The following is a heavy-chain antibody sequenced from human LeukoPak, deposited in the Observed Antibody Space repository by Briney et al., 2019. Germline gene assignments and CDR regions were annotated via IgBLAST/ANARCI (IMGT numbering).Heavy chain of an antibody. CDR1: GGSFSGYY. CDR2: INHSGST. Sequence: SETLSLTCAVYGGSFSGYYWSWIRQPPGKGLEWIGEINHSGSTYYNPSLKSRVTISVDTSKNQFSLKLSSVTAADTAVYYCARGVARSSKFHFSYYFDYWGQGTLVTVSS. J-gene: IGHJ4*02. D-gene: IGHD6-6*01. V-gene: IGHV4-34*01. CDR3: ARGVARSSKFHFSYYFDY.